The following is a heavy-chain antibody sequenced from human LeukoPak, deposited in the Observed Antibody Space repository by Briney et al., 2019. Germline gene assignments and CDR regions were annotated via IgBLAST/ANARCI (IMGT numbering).Heavy chain of an antibody. CDR3: ARRYYGSGSSRLYDY. CDR2: IYPGVSDT. D-gene: IGHD3-10*01. Sequence: GESLKISCKGSGYSFTSYWIGWVRQMPGKGLEWMGIIYPGVSDTRYSPSFQGQVTISADKSISTAYLQWSSLKASDTAMYYCARRYYGSGSSRLYDYWGQGTLVTVSS. V-gene: IGHV5-51*01. J-gene: IGHJ4*02. CDR1: GYSFTSYW.